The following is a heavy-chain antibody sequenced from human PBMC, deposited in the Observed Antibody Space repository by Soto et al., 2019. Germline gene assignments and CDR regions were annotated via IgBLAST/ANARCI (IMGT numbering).Heavy chain of an antibody. CDR3: AKDVVPSYDSSGYCDY. D-gene: IGHD3-22*01. J-gene: IGHJ4*02. Sequence: GGSLRLSCAASGFTFSSYAMSWVRQAPGKGLEWVSAISGSGGSTYYADSVKGRFTISRDNSKNTLYLQMNSLRAEDTAVYYCAKDVVPSYDSSGYCDYWGQGTLVTVSS. V-gene: IGHV3-23*01. CDR1: GFTFSSYA. CDR2: ISGSGGST.